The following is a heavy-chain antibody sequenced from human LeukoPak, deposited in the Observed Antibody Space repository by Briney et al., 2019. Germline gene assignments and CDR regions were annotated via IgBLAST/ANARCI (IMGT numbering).Heavy chain of an antibody. CDR2: ISGSGGST. V-gene: IGHV3-23*01. J-gene: IGHJ4*02. CDR3: AKLAPYDYVWGSYRWEGNYFDY. Sequence: GRSLRLSCAASGFTFSSYAMSWVRQAPGKGLEWVSAISGSGGSTYYADSVKGRFTISRDNSKNTLYLQMNSLRAEDTAVYYCAKLAPYDYVWGSYRWEGNYFDYWGQGTLVTVSS. CDR1: GFTFSSYA. D-gene: IGHD3-16*02.